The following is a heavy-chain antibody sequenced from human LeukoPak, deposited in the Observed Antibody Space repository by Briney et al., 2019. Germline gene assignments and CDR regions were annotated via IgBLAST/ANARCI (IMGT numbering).Heavy chain of an antibody. CDR3: ARGLRSGSYYIDY. D-gene: IGHD3-10*01. CDR2: INHSGST. CDR1: GGSIGSTTYY. Sequence: PSEILSLTCTVSGGSIGSTTYYWGWIRQPPGKGLEWIGEINHSGSTNYNPSLKSRVTISVDTSKNQFSLKLSSVTAADTAVYYCARGLRSGSYYIDYWGQGTLVTVSS. V-gene: IGHV4-39*07. J-gene: IGHJ4*02.